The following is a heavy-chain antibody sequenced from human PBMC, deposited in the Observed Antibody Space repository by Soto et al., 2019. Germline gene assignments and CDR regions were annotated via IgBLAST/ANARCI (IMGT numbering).Heavy chain of an antibody. D-gene: IGHD6-6*01. CDR2: INHSGST. Sequence: SETLSLTCAVYGGSFSGYYWSWIRQPPGKGLEWIGEINHSGSTNYNPSLKSRVTISVDTSKNQFSLELSSVTAADTAVYYCARGLLAAKRYYYYGMDVWGQGTTVTVSS. J-gene: IGHJ6*02. CDR3: ARGLLAAKRYYYYGMDV. V-gene: IGHV4-34*01. CDR1: GGSFSGYY.